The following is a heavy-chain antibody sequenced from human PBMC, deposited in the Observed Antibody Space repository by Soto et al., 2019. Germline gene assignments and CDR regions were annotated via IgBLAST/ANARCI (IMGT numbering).Heavy chain of an antibody. V-gene: IGHV1-2*02. D-gene: IGHD2-2*01. Sequence: ASVKVSCKACGDTFTGYYMHWVRQAPGQGLEWMGWINPNSGGTNYAQKFQGRVTMTRDTSISTAYMELSRLRSDDTAVYYCARGELQYQPTISMHVWGQATTVTVSS. CDR2: INPNSGGT. CDR3: ARGELQYQPTISMHV. CDR1: GDTFTGYY. J-gene: IGHJ6*02.